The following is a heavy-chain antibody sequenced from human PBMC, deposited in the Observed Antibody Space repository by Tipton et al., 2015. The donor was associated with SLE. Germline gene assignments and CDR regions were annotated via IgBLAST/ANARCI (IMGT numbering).Heavy chain of an antibody. V-gene: IGHV4-59*06. CDR2: IYYTGST. CDR1: GGPISRYS. J-gene: IGHJ3*02. CDR3: AKSITSPGPADI. D-gene: IGHD1-20*01. Sequence: TLSLTCTVSGGPISRYSWNWIRQPAGKGLEWIGYIYYTGSTYYNPSLKSRLTISLDTSKNQFSLELNSVTAADTAVYYCAKSITSPGPADIWGQGTMVTVSS.